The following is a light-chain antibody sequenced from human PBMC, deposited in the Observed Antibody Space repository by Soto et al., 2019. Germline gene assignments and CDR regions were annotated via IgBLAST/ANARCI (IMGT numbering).Light chain of an antibody. Sequence: QSVLTQPASVSGSPGQSITIYCTGTSSDVGRYHLVSWYQQHPGKAPKLMIFEDTERPSGVSNRFSGSKSGNTASLTISGLQTEDEADYYCCSYAGGTSVVFGGGTKLTVL. CDR3: CSYAGGTSVV. V-gene: IGLV2-23*01. CDR2: EDT. J-gene: IGLJ2*01. CDR1: SSDVGRYHL.